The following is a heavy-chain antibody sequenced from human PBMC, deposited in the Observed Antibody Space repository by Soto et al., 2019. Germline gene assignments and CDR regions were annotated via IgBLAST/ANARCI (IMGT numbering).Heavy chain of an antibody. CDR2: MNPNSGNT. V-gene: IGHV1-8*01. J-gene: IGHJ4*02. CDR1: GYTFTSYD. Sequence: ASVKVSCKASGYTFTSYDINWVRQATGQGLEWMGWMNPNSGNTGYAQKFQGRVTMTRNTSISTAYMELSSLRSEDTAVYYCARGRRPGVPAAIRTYYFDYWGQGTLVTV. CDR3: ARGRRPGVPAAIRTYYFDY. D-gene: IGHD2-2*01.